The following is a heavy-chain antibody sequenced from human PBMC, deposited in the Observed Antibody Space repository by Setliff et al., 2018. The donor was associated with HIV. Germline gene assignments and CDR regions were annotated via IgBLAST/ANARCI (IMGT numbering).Heavy chain of an antibody. CDR3: AIDGAGGWLRPMPDY. CDR1: GFTLSEVS. V-gene: IGHV1-24*01. CDR2: FDPQDGET. Sequence: ASVKVSCKASGFTLSEVSIHWVRQAPGKGLEWMAYFDPQDGETVYAQKFQGRVTMTEDTSTDTAYMERSGLRSEDTAVYYCAIDGAGGWLRPMPDYWGQGTLVTVSS. D-gene: IGHD5-12*01. J-gene: IGHJ4*02.